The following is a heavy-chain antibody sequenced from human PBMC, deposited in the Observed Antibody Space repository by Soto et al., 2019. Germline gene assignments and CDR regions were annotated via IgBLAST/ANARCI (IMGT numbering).Heavy chain of an antibody. J-gene: IGHJ3*02. CDR2: ISSGGGST. CDR1: GFTFTSYA. Sequence: EVQMLESGGALVQPGGSLRLSCEASGFTFTSYAMSWVRQAPGKGLGWVSTISSGGGSTYYADSVKGRFTISRDNSKNTLYRQMNSLRAEDTAVYYCAKDSLGKAVGGAFDIWGQGTMVTVSS. CDR3: AKDSLGKAVGGAFDI. V-gene: IGHV3-23*01. D-gene: IGHD2-15*01.